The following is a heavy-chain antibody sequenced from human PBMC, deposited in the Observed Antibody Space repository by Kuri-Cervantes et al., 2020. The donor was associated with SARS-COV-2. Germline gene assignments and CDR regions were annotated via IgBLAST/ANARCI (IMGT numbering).Heavy chain of an antibody. CDR3: ARDNPLYY. J-gene: IGHJ4*02. D-gene: IGHD3-16*01. Sequence: GESLKISCAASGFTFSSYGMHWVRQAPGKGLEWVAVIWYDGSNKYYADSVKGRFTISRDNAKNSLLLQMNSLRAEDTAVYYCARDNPLYYWGQGTLVTVSS. CDR1: GFTFSSYG. V-gene: IGHV3-33*01. CDR2: IWYDGSNK.